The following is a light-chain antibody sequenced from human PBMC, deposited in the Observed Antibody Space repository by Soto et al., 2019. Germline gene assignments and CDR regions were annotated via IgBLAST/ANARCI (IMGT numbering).Light chain of an antibody. CDR3: QQYNSYPVT. Sequence: DLQMTQSPSTLSASVGDRVTIXXRASQSIGTWLAWYQQKPGKAPKIXIYNASSLERGGPSRFSGSGAGTEFTLTSSSLQPDDFATYYCQQYNSYPVTFGQGTKVDIK. CDR2: NAS. V-gene: IGKV1-5*03. CDR1: QSIGTW. J-gene: IGKJ1*01.